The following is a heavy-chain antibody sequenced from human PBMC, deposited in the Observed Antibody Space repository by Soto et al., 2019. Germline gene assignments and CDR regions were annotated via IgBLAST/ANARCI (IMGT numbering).Heavy chain of an antibody. J-gene: IGHJ5*02. CDR3: ARGGTTVFPQDWFDP. CDR2: IIADNGNT. D-gene: IGHD4-17*01. V-gene: IGHV1-3*01. CDR1: GYTFTNYA. Sequence: QVQFVQSGAEVKKPGASVTVSCKASGYTFTNYAVHWLRQAPGQRLEWMGWIIADNGNTKYSQKFQGRVTITRDTSASTAYMALSSLRSDDTAVYYCARGGTTVFPQDWFDPWGPGTLVTVSS.